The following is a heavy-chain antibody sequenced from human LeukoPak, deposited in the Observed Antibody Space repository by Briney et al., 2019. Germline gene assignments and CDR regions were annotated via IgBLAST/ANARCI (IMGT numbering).Heavy chain of an antibody. CDR1: GFTFSSYS. D-gene: IGHD3-10*01. J-gene: IGHJ4*02. CDR2: VSSSRSYI. Sequence: KTGGSLSLFCAASGFTFSSYSMNWVRQAPGKGLEWVSSVSSSRSYIYYADSVKGRFTISRDNAKNSLYLQMNSLRAEDTAVYYCARDAYGSGSSVDYWGQGTLVTVSS. V-gene: IGHV3-21*01. CDR3: ARDAYGSGSSVDY.